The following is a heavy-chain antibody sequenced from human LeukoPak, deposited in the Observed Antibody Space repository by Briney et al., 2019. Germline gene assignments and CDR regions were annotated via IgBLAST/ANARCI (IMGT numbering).Heavy chain of an antibody. CDR2: ISSSGSTI. V-gene: IGHV3-11*01. D-gene: IGHD2-15*01. Sequence: NPGGSLRLSCAASGFTFSDYYMSWIRQAPGKGLEWVSYISSSGSTIYYADSVKGRFTISRDNAKNSLYLQLNSLRAEDTAVYYCARDRSGYCSGGSCYGNWFDPWGQGTLVTVSS. J-gene: IGHJ5*02. CDR1: GFTFSDYY. CDR3: ARDRSGYCSGGSCYGNWFDP.